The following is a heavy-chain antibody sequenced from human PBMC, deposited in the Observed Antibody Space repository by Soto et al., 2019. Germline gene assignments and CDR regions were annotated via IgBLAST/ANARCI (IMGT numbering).Heavy chain of an antibody. J-gene: IGHJ4*02. V-gene: IGHV3-33*01. D-gene: IGHD6-13*01. CDR1: GFTFSGYG. Sequence: AGGSLRLSCAASGFTFSGYGMHWVRQAPGKGLEWVAVIWYDGSNKYYADSVKGRFTISRDNSKNTLYLQMNSLRAEDTAVYYCARAGRVAAAGTRAWYFDYWGQGTLVTVSS. CDR2: IWYDGSNK. CDR3: ARAGRVAAAGTRAWYFDY.